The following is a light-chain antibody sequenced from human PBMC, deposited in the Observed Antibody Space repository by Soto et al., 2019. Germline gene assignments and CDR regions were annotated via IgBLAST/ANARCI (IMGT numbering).Light chain of an antibody. J-gene: IGKJ2*01. V-gene: IGKV3-20*01. Sequence: EIVLTQSPGTLSLSPGERATLSCRASQSVSSSYLAWNQQKPGQAPRLLIYGASSRATGIPDRFSGSGSGTDFTLTISRLAPEDFAVYYCQQYGSLPYTFGQGTKLEIK. CDR1: QSVSSSY. CDR2: GAS. CDR3: QQYGSLPYT.